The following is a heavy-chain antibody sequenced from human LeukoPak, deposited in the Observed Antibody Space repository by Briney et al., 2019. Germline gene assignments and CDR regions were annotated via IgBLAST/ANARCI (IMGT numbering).Heavy chain of an antibody. D-gene: IGHD3-9*01. CDR2: IYPCDSDT. CDR1: GYSFTSYW. V-gene: IGHV5-51*01. CDR3: ARHPTYYDILTGYRKHYYYYMDV. J-gene: IGHJ6*03. Sequence: GESLKISCKGSGYSFTSYWIGWVRQMPGKSLEWMGSIYPCDSDTRYSPSFQGQVTISADKSISTASLQWSSLKASDTAMYYCARHPTYYDILTGYRKHYYYYMDVWGKGTTVTVSS.